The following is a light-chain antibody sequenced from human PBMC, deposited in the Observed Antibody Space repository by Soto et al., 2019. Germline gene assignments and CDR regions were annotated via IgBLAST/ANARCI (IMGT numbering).Light chain of an antibody. Sequence: QSALTQPASVSGSPGQSITISCTGTSSDIGGYKYVSWYQQHPGTAPKLMIYDVSDRPSGVSNRCSGSKSGNTSSLTISGLQAEDEADYYCSSYTSSSTYVFGTGTKLTV. J-gene: IGLJ1*01. CDR1: SSDIGGYKY. V-gene: IGLV2-14*03. CDR3: SSYTSSSTYV. CDR2: DVS.